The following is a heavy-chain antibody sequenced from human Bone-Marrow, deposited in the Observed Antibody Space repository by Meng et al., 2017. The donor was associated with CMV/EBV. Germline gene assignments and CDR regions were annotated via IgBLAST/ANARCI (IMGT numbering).Heavy chain of an antibody. V-gene: IGHV3-15*01. CDR3: THYSYYDFWSGYHYFDY. Sequence: ESLKISCAASGFTFSNAWMSWVRQAPGKGLEWVGRIKSKTDGGTTDYAAPVKGRFTISRDDSKNTLYLQMNSLKTEDTAVYYCTHYSYYDFWSGYHYFDYWGQGTLVTVSS. D-gene: IGHD3-3*01. CDR1: GFTFSNAW. CDR2: IKSKTDGGTT. J-gene: IGHJ4*02.